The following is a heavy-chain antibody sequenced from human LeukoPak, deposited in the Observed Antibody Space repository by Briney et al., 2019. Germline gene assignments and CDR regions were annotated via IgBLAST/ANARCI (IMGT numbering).Heavy chain of an antibody. V-gene: IGHV3-7*03. J-gene: IGHJ4*02. Sequence: QTGGSLRLSCATSGFTFNKYWMSWVRQAPGKGLEWVANIRQDGREKYYLDSVRGRFTISRDNARTSVYLQMNSLRAQDTAVYCAGTPSGWDSPGNVDWGQGTLVTVSS. CDR3: GTPSGWDSPGNVD. CDR1: GFTFNKYW. CDR2: IRQDGREK. D-gene: IGHD4-23*01.